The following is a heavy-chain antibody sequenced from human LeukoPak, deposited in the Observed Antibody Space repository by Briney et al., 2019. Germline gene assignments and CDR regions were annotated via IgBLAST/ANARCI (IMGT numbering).Heavy chain of an antibody. V-gene: IGHV1-2*02. J-gene: IGHJ4*02. D-gene: IGHD1-20*01. Sequence: ASVKVSCKASGYSFTGYYVYWVRQAPGQGLEWMGWINPNSGDSDSAQRLQRRVTMTRDTSINTAYMELRRLRSDDTAMYFCARVRYLDEGHPLDYWGQGTLVTVSS. CDR2: INPNSGDS. CDR1: GYSFTGYY. CDR3: ARVRYLDEGHPLDY.